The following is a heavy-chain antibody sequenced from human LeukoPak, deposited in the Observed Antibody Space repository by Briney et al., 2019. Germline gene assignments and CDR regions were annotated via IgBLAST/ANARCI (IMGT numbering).Heavy chain of an antibody. CDR3: AREATVVRGNTIDP. J-gene: IGHJ5*02. V-gene: IGHV3-33*01. CDR2: IWRDGSGR. CDR1: GFSFSNYG. Sequence: GGSLRLSCAASGFSFSNYGMHWVRQAPGKGLEWASFIWRDGSGRYYADSVKGRFTISRDDAKNTLYLQMNSLRAEDTAVYYCAREATVVRGNTIDPWGQGTLVTVSS. D-gene: IGHD3-10*01.